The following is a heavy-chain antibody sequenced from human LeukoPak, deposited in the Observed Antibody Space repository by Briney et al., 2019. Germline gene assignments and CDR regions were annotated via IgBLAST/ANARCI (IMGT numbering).Heavy chain of an antibody. J-gene: IGHJ4*02. Sequence: GGSLRLSCAASGFTFSCYVMNWVRQAPGKGLEWVSAISGSGGSTYYADSVRGRVTISRDSSKNTLYLQMDALKVEDTGVYYCATNAAGQYYFDYWGQGTLVTVSS. CDR1: GFTFSCYV. V-gene: IGHV3-23*01. CDR2: ISGSGGST. D-gene: IGHD6-13*01. CDR3: ATNAAGQYYFDY.